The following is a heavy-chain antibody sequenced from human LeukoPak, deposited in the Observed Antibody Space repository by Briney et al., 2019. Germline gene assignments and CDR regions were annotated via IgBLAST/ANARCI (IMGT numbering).Heavy chain of an antibody. CDR2: IIPIFGTA. V-gene: IGHV1-69*01. D-gene: IGHD4-23*01. CDR3: AKKTRQGSENWFDP. CDR1: GGTLSSYA. Sequence: SVKVSCKASGGTLSSYAISWVRQAPGQGLEWMGGIIPIFGTANYAQKFQGRVTITADESTSTAYMELSSLRSEDTAVYYCAKKTRQGSENWFDPWGQGTLVTVSS. J-gene: IGHJ5*02.